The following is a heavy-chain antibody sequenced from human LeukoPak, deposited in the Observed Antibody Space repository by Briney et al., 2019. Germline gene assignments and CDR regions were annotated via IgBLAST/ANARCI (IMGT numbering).Heavy chain of an antibody. V-gene: IGHV1-69*05. CDR2: IIPIFGTA. CDR3: ARSYSGSYYFDY. CDR1: GGTFSSYA. D-gene: IGHD1-26*01. Sequence: ASVKVSRKASGGTFSSYAISWVRQAPGQGLEWMGGIIPIFGTANYAQKFQGRVTITTDESTSTAYMELSSLRSEDTAVYYCARSYSGSYYFDYWGQGTLVTVSS. J-gene: IGHJ4*02.